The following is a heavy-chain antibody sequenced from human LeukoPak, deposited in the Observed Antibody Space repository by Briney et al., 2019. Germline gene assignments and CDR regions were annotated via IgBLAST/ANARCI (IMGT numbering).Heavy chain of an antibody. CDR3: ARLKDYYYYYMDV. V-gene: IGHV4-38-2*02. Sequence: SETLSLTCTVSGYSISSGYYWGWIRQPPGKGLEWIASIYYSGSTYYNPSLKSRVTISLDTSKNHFSLKLSSVTAADTAVYYCARLKDYYYYYMDVWGKGTTVTISS. J-gene: IGHJ6*03. CDR1: GYSISSGYY. CDR2: IYYSGST.